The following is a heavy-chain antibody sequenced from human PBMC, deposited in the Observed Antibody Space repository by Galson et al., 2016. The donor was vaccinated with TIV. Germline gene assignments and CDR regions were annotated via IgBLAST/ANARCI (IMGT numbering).Heavy chain of an antibody. J-gene: IGHJ4*02. Sequence: LRLSCAASGFSVSYKHMIWVRQSPGKGLEWVSLIYSNDNTYYADSVKGRFTISSDTSKNTLYLQMSSLRAEDTAVYYCAREGRGSAYPNNFDHWGQGTLVSVSS. CDR1: GFSVSYKH. CDR2: IYSNDNT. D-gene: IGHD2-15*01. V-gene: IGHV3-53*01. CDR3: AREGRGSAYPNNFDH.